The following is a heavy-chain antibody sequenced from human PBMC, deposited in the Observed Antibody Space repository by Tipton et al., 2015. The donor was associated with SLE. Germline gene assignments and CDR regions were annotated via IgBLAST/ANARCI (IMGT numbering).Heavy chain of an antibody. Sequence: TLSLTCSVSGGSISSGSYYWNWIRQPAGKGPEWIGNIYTTGNTDYNPSLKRRVTILVDTSKNQFSLKLRSVAAADTAVYYCARVTGELALHGAIDIWGQGTLVTVSS. CDR3: ARVTGELALHGAIDI. V-gene: IGHV4-61*09. J-gene: IGHJ3*02. D-gene: IGHD3-10*01. CDR2: IYTTGNT. CDR1: GGSISSGSYY.